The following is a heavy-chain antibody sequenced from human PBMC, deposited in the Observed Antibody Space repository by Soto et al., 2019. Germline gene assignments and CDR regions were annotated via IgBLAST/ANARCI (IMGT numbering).Heavy chain of an antibody. Sequence: QVQLVESGGGVVQPGRSLRLSCAASGFTFSSYGMHWVRQAPGKGLEWVAVISYDGSNKYYADSVKGRFTISRDNSKNKLYLQMNSLRAEDTAVYYCAKDRGFHTYHTAYWGQGTLVTVSS. CDR3: AKDRGFHTYHTAY. CDR1: GFTFSSYG. D-gene: IGHD2-2*01. CDR2: ISYDGSNK. V-gene: IGHV3-30*18. J-gene: IGHJ4*02.